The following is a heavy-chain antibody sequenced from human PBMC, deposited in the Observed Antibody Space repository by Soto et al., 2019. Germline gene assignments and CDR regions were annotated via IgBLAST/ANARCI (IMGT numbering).Heavy chain of an antibody. J-gene: IGHJ1*01. CDR1: GYTFTTYY. V-gene: IGHV1-46*01. Sequence: QVQLVQSGAEVKKPGASVKVSCKASGYTFTTYYMHWVRQAPGQGLEWMGIISPDGGRTSYAQKFQGRVTMTRATSTSTVYMELSSLRAEDAAVYCCATRDPGHYWGQGTLVTVSS. CDR3: ATRDPGHY. CDR2: ISPDGGRT. D-gene: IGHD3-10*01.